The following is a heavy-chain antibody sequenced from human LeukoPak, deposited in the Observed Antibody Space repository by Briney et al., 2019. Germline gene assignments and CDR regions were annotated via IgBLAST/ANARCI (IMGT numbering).Heavy chain of an antibody. V-gene: IGHV3-23*01. Sequence: GGSLRLSCAASGFTFTSYDMTWVRQAPGEGLEWVSGIGGSGGGGTYYADSVKGRFTISRDNSKNTLYLQMNSLRAEDTAVYYCAKGHSINWYFFDFWGQGTLVTVSS. CDR3: AKGHSINWYFFDF. J-gene: IGHJ4*02. CDR1: GFTFTSYD. D-gene: IGHD6-13*01. CDR2: IGGSGGGGT.